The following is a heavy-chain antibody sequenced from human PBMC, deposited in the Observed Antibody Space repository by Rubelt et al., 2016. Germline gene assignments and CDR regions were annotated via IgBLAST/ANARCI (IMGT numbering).Heavy chain of an antibody. CDR2: IYNTGST. D-gene: IGHD3/OR15-3a*01. Sequence: QVQLQESGPGLVKPSETLSLTCSVSSGSFRSYYWTWIRLPPGKRMEWIGYIYNTGSTNYNPPLKSRVTISADRSKNQLSPKLSSVTAADTAVYYCASGTVYFDNWGQGTLVTVSS. V-gene: IGHV4-59*01. CDR3: ASGTVYFDN. J-gene: IGHJ4*02. CDR1: SGSFRSYY.